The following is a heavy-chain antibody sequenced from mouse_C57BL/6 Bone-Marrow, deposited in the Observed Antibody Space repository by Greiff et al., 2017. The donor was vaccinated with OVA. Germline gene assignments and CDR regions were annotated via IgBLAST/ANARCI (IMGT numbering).Heavy chain of an antibody. CDR1: GFTFSSYG. CDR3: AREGFYAMDY. V-gene: IGHV5-6*01. CDR2: ISSGGSYI. Sequence: EVMLVESGGDLVKPGGSLKLSCAASGFTFSSYGMYWVRQTPDKRLEWVATISSGGSYIYYTDSVKGRFTISRDNAKNTLYLQMSRLKSEDTAMYYCAREGFYAMDYWGQGTSVTVSS. J-gene: IGHJ4*01.